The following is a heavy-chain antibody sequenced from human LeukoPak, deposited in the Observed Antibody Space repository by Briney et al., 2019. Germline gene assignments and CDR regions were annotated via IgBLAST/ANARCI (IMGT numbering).Heavy chain of an antibody. CDR2: ISASGGLE. V-gene: IGHV3-23*01. J-gene: IGHJ5*02. CDR3: AKGGDILQGVYNWFDA. Sequence: GGSLRLSCEASGFTFSNYAMTWVRQAPGKGLEWVSIISASGGLEFYTDSVGGRFTISRDISKNTLYLQMNSLRAEDTAVYYCAKGGDILQGVYNWFDAWGQGTLVTVSS. D-gene: IGHD3-10*01. CDR1: GFTFSNYA.